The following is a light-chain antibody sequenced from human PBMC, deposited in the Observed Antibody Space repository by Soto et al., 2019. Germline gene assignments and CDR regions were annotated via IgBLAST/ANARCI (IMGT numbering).Light chain of an antibody. Sequence: EIVLTQSPGTLSLSPGERATLSCRASQRVSSSYLAWYQQKPGQAPRLLIYGASSRATGIPDRFSGSGSGTDFTLTISRLEPEDFAVYYCQQYGSPPLFTFGPGTKVDIK. J-gene: IGKJ3*01. CDR1: QRVSSSY. CDR3: QQYGSPPLFT. CDR2: GAS. V-gene: IGKV3-20*01.